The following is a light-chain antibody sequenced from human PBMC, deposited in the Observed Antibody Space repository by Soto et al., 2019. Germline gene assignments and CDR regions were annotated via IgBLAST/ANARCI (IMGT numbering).Light chain of an antibody. V-gene: IGKV3-15*01. CDR1: QSVSSD. CDR2: GAS. CDR3: QQYYKWPPFT. Sequence: EIVMTQSPATLSVSPGERATLSCRASQSVSSDLAWYHQKPGQAPRLLIYGASTRATGIPARFSGRGFGTEFTLTISSLQSEDFALYYCQQYYKWPPFTFGPGTKVDIK. J-gene: IGKJ3*01.